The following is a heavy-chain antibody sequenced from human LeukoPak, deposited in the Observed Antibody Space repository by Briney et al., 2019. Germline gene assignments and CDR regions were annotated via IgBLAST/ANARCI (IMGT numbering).Heavy chain of an antibody. CDR3: ARTMVRGVLKGYGMDV. V-gene: IGHV1-69*02. CDR2: IIPILGIA. J-gene: IGHJ6*02. D-gene: IGHD3-10*01. Sequence: ASVKVSCKASGYTFTDYYIYWMRQAPGQGLEWMGRIIPILGIANYAQKFQGRVTITADKSTSTAYMELSSLRSEDTAVYYCARTMVRGVLKGYGMDVWGQGTTVTVSS. CDR1: GYTFTDYY.